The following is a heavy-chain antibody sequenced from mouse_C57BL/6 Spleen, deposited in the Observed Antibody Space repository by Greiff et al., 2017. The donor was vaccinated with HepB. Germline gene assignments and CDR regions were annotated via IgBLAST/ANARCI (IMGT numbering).Heavy chain of an antibody. V-gene: IGHV1-50*01. CDR3: ARGDGRYFDV. CDR2: IDPSDSYT. CDR1: GYTFTSYW. D-gene: IGHD1-1*01. Sequence: QVQLQQPGAELVKPGASVKLSCKASGYTFTSYWMQWVKQRPGRGLEWIGEIDPSDSYTNYNQKFKGKATLTVDTSSSTAYMQLSSLTSEDSAVYYCARGDGRYFDVWGTGTTVTVSS. J-gene: IGHJ1*03.